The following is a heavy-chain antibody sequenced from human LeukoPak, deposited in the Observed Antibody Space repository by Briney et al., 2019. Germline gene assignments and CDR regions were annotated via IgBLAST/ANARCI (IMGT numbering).Heavy chain of an antibody. Sequence: GGSLRLSCAASGFTFSHFAMHWVRQAPGKGLEGVAVISYDGKKNYYADSVKGRFTLTRDDSANTLSLQMNSLRAEDTAVYYCVRGSKIRGVIPEGEFDYWGQGTLVTVSS. CDR3: VRGSKIRGVIPEGEFDY. D-gene: IGHD3-10*01. J-gene: IGHJ4*02. CDR1: GFTFSHFA. CDR2: ISYDGKKN. V-gene: IGHV3-30*03.